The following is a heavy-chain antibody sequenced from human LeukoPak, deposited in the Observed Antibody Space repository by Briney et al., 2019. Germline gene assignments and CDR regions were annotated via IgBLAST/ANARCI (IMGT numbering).Heavy chain of an antibody. CDR1: GFTFSRYS. CDR2: ISSGSSFM. Sequence: PGGSLRLSCAASGFTFSRYSMNWVRQAPGKGLEWVSSISSGSSFMYYADSVKGRFTISRDNAKNSLYLQVNSLRAKDTALYYCARDYYDSSGSSWFDPWGQGTLVTVSS. J-gene: IGHJ5*02. D-gene: IGHD3-22*01. V-gene: IGHV3-21*01. CDR3: ARDYYDSSGSSWFDP.